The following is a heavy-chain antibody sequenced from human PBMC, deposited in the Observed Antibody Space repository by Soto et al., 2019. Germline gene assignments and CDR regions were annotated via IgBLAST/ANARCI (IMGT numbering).Heavy chain of an antibody. D-gene: IGHD6-13*01. CDR3: AKDIRSIAAGGSPGY. CDR1: VFTFSSYA. J-gene: IGHJ4*02. CDR2: ISGSGGST. Sequence: GTLRLSCAASVFTFSSYAMSWVRQAPGKGLEWVSAISGSGGSTYYADSVKGRFTISRDNSKNTLYLQMNSLRAEDTAVYYCAKDIRSIAAGGSPGYWGQGTLVTVSS. V-gene: IGHV3-23*01.